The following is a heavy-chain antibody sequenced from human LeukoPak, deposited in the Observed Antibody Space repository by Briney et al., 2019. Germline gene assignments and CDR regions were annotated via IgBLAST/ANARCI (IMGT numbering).Heavy chain of an antibody. CDR3: ATQQGGNPAY. CDR1: GLTFSSHW. CDR2: ITNDGSST. V-gene: IGHV3-74*01. J-gene: IGHJ4*02. Sequence: SLRLSCAASGLTFSSHWMHWVRQAPGKGLVWVSRITNDGSSTTYADSVKGRFTISRDNAKNMLYLQVNSLRAEDTAVYCCATQQGGNPAYWGQGTLVTVSS. D-gene: IGHD1-14*01.